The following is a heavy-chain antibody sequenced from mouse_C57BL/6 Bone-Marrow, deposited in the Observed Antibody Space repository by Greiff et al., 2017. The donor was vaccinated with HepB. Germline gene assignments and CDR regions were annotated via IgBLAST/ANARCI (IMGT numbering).Heavy chain of an antibody. Sequence: EVQLVESGEGLVKPGGSLKLSCAASGFTFSSYAMSWVRQTPEKRLEWVAYISSGGDYIYYADTVKGRFTISRDNARNTLYLQMSSLKSEDTAMYYCTRDPYYYGSSYDAYWGQGTLVTVSA. D-gene: IGHD1-1*01. V-gene: IGHV5-9-1*02. J-gene: IGHJ3*01. CDR2: ISSGGDYI. CDR3: TRDPYYYGSSYDAY. CDR1: GFTFSSYA.